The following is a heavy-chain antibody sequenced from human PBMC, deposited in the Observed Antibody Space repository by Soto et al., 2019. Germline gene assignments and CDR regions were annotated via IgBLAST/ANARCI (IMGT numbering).Heavy chain of an antibody. CDR3: ARDHSSSWYDPLDY. V-gene: IGHV3-33*01. D-gene: IGHD6-13*01. CDR1: GFTFSSYG. CDR2: IWYDGSNK. J-gene: IGHJ4*02. Sequence: QVQLVESGGGVVQPGRSLRLSCAASGFTFSSYGMHWVRQAPGKGLEWVAVIWYDGSNKYYADSVKGRFTISRDNSKNTLYLQMNSLRAEDTAVYYCARDHSSSWYDPLDYWGQGTLVTVSS.